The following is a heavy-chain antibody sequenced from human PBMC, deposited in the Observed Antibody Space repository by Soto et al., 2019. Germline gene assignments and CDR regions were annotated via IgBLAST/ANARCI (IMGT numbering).Heavy chain of an antibody. CDR1: GGSISGHY. CDR3: ARGPYYDLIWNYYYMDV. V-gene: IGHV4-59*08. D-gene: IGHD3-16*01. J-gene: IGHJ6*03. CDR2: MYYSGST. Sequence: QVQLQESGPGLVKPSETLSLSCSVSGGSISGHYWSWVRQTPGKGLEWIGYMYYSGSTNYNPSLKSRVTISVVTSKNHFSLRLTSVTAADTAVYYCARGPYYDLIWNYYYMDVWGKGTTVTVSS.